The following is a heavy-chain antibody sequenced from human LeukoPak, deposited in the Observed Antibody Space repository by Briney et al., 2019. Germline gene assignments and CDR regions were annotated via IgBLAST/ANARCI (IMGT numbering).Heavy chain of an antibody. CDR1: GYTFTSYD. J-gene: IGHJ4*02. V-gene: IGHV1-8*01. Sequence: ASVKVSCKASGYTFTSYDINWVRQATGQGLEWMGWMNPNSGNTGYAQKFQGRVTMTRSASINTAYMELSSLTSDDTAVYYCARSSVGARRRIDYWGQGNLVTVSS. CDR2: MNPNSGNT. CDR3: ARSSVGARRRIDY. D-gene: IGHD1-26*01.